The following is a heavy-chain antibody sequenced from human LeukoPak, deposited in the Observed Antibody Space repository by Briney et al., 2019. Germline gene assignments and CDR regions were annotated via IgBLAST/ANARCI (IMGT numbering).Heavy chain of an antibody. CDR1: GGSISSYY. Sequence: SETLSLTCTDSGGSISSYYWSWIRQPPGKGLEWIGYIYYSGSTNYNPSLKSRVTISVDTSKNQFSLKLSSVTAADTAVYYCARAHRILWFGEDYGMDVWGQGTTVTVSS. D-gene: IGHD3-10*01. V-gene: IGHV4-59*01. CDR3: ARAHRILWFGEDYGMDV. J-gene: IGHJ6*02. CDR2: IYYSGST.